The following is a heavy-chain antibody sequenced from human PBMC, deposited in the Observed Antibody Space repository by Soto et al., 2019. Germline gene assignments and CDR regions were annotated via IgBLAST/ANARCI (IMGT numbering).Heavy chain of an antibody. V-gene: IGHV1-18*04. J-gene: IGHJ4*02. Sequence: ASVKVSCKASGYTFTTYGFNWVRQAPGQGLEWMGWISPYNGDTNYAQNFQGRVTLTTDASTSTAYMELRSLTSDDTAVYYCARTPRAQMIVLESATRFDYWGQGTLVTVSS. CDR1: GYTFTTYG. CDR2: ISPYNGDT. CDR3: ARTPRAQMIVLESATRFDY. D-gene: IGHD2-15*01.